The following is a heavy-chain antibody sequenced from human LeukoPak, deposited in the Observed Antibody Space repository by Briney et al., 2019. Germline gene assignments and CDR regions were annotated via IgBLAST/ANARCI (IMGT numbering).Heavy chain of an antibody. V-gene: IGHV1-69*04. CDR3: AKIGETLYYYGMDV. CDR2: IIPILGIA. CDR1: GGTFSSYA. Sequence: SVKVSCKASGGTFSSYAISWVRQAPGQGLEWMGRIIPILGIANYAQKFQGRVTMTRNTSISTAYMELSSLRSEDTAVYYCAKIGETLYYYGMDVWGQGTTVTVSS. D-gene: IGHD3-10*01. J-gene: IGHJ6*02.